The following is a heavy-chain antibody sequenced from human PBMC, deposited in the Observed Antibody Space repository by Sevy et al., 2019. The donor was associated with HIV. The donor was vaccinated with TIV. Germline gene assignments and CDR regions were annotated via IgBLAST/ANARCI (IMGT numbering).Heavy chain of an antibody. D-gene: IGHD6-19*01. CDR2: IYSGGST. V-gene: IGHV3-53*01. Sequence: GGSLRLSCAASGFTVSSNYMNWVRQAPGKGLEWVSVIYSGGSTYYADSVKGRFTISRDNSKNTLYLQMNSLRAEDTAVYYCARVLGIAVAPYYFDYWGQGTLVTVSS. CDR3: ARVLGIAVAPYYFDY. CDR1: GFTVSSNY. J-gene: IGHJ4*02.